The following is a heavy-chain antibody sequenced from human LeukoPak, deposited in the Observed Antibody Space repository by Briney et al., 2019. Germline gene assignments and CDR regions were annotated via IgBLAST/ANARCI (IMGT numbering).Heavy chain of an antibody. CDR1: GYTFTSYD. Sequence: ASVTVSCKASGYTFTSYDINWVRQATGQGLEWMGWMNPNSGNTGYAQKFQGRVTMTRNTSISTAYMELSSLRSEDTAVYYCARGPFYDSSGYYYNYWGQGTLVTVSS. CDR3: ARGPFYDSSGYYYNY. V-gene: IGHV1-8*01. J-gene: IGHJ4*02. CDR2: MNPNSGNT. D-gene: IGHD3-22*01.